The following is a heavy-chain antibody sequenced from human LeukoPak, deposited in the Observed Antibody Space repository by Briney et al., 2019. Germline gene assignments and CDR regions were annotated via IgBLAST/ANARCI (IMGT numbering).Heavy chain of an antibody. V-gene: IGHV4-59*08. CDR1: GGSISGYY. J-gene: IGHJ5*02. CDR3: AGHDYYGSGSYH. D-gene: IGHD3-10*01. CDR2: IYYSGST. Sequence: SETLSLTCTVSGGSISGYYWSWIRLPPGKGLEWIGYIYYSGSTDYNPSLKSRVTISVDTSKNRFSLKLSSVTAADTAVYYCAGHDYYGSGSYHWSQGTLVTVSS.